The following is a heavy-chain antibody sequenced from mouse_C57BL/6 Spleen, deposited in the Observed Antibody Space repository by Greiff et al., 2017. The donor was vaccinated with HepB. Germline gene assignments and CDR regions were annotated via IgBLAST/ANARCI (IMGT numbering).Heavy chain of an antibody. V-gene: IGHV1-42*01. CDR3: ARRGYGYDDY. J-gene: IGHJ2*01. Sequence: EVQLQQSGPELVKPGASVKISCKASGYSFTGYYMNWVKQSPEKSLEWIGEINPSTGGTTYNQKFKAKATLTVDKSSSTAYMQLKSLTSEDSAVYYCARRGYGYDDYWGQGTTLTVSS. CDR2: INPSTGGT. D-gene: IGHD2-2*01. CDR1: GYSFTGYY.